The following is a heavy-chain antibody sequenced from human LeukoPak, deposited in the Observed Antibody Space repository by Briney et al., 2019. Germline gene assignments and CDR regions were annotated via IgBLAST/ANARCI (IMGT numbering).Heavy chain of an antibody. V-gene: IGHV3-7*01. CDR2: IKQDGSEK. Sequence: GGSLRLSWAAAGFTFSSYWMSWVRQAPGKGLEWVANIKQDGSEKYYVDSVKGRFTISRDNAENSLYLQMNSLRAEDTAVYYCARDYWVYYGSGRYLYYGMDVWGQGTTVTVSS. CDR1: GFTFSSYW. CDR3: ARDYWVYYGSGRYLYYGMDV. D-gene: IGHD3-10*01. J-gene: IGHJ6*02.